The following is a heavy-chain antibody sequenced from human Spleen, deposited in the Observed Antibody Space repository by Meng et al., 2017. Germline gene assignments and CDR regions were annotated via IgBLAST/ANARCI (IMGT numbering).Heavy chain of an antibody. CDR3: LGGSGGSV. CDR1: CDSNTNHNW. Sequence: QLQLRESGSALVKPSETLSLTCAVSCDSNTNHNWWAWVRQPPGKGPEWNGETPHRGSSAYNPALKRRVSMSIEKFKNQFSLKLTSVTAADTAVYHCLGGSGGSVWGQGTLVTVSS. CDR2: TPHRGSS. V-gene: IGHV4-4*02. J-gene: IGHJ1*01. D-gene: IGHD3-10*01.